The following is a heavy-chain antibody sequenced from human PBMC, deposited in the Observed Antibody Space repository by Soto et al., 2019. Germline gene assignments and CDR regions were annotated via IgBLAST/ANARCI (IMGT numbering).Heavy chain of an antibody. V-gene: IGHV1-69*13. J-gene: IGHJ4*02. Sequence: GASVKVSCKASGATFSSYAISWVRQAPGQGLEWMGGIIPNFGTANYAQKLQGRVTMTADESTSTAYMELRSLRSDDTAVYYCAITTGKGYWGQGTLVTVSS. CDR1: GATFSSYA. CDR3: AITTGKGY. CDR2: IIPNFGTA. D-gene: IGHD2-2*01.